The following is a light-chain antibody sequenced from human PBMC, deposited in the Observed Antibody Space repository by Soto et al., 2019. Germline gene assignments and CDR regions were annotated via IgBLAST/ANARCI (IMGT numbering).Light chain of an antibody. Sequence: QSVLTQSPSASASLGASVKLTCTLSSGHSTYAIAWHQQQPEKGPRYLMKLNSDGSHSKGDGIPDRFSGSSSGAERYLPISCLQSEDEADYYCQPWVAGAPRVFGGGTKLTVL. V-gene: IGLV4-69*01. CDR1: SGHSTYA. J-gene: IGLJ3*02. CDR2: LNSDGSH. CDR3: QPWVAGAPRV.